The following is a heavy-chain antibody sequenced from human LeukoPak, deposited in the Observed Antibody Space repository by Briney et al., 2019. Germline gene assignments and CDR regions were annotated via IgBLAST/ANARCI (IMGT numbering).Heavy chain of an antibody. CDR2: ISYDGSNK. V-gene: IGHV3-30-3*01. J-gene: IGHJ4*02. CDR1: GFTFSSYA. CDR3: TRFSVTGADY. Sequence: GGSLRLSCAASGFTFSSYAVHWVRQAPGKGLEWVAVISYDGSNKYYADSVKGRFTISRDNSKNTLYLQMNSLRAEDTAVYYCTRFSVTGADYWGQGTLVTVSS. D-gene: IGHD2-21*02.